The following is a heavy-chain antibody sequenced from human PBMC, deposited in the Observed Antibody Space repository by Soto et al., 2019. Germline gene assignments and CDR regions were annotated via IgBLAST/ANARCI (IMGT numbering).Heavy chain of an antibody. CDR3: ARDSDIVVVVAAIRDAFDI. J-gene: IGHJ3*02. V-gene: IGHV1-3*01. CDR2: INAGNGNT. D-gene: IGHD2-15*01. Sequence: ASVKVSCKASGYTFTSYAMHWVRQAPGQRLEWMGWINAGNGNTKYSQKFQGRVTITRDTSASTAYMELSSLRSEDTAVYYCARDSDIVVVVAAIRDAFDIWGQGTMVTVSS. CDR1: GYTFTSYA.